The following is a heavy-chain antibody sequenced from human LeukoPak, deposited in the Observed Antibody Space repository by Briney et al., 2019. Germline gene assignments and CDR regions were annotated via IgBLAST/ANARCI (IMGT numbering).Heavy chain of an antibody. D-gene: IGHD6-13*01. CDR3: ARDRTAAY. CDR1: GLTFSSYW. J-gene: IGHJ4*02. CDR2: IKQDGSEK. Sequence: PGGSLRLSCAASGLTFSSYWMSWVRQAPGKGLEWVANIKQDGSEKYYVDSVKGRFTISRDNAKKSLYLQMNSLRAEDTAVYYCARDRTAAYWSQGTLVTVSS. V-gene: IGHV3-7*01.